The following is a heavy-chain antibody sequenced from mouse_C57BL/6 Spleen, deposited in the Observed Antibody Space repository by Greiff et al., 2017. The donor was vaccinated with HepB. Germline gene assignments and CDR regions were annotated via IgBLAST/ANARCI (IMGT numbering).Heavy chain of an antibody. CDR1: GYTFTDYE. V-gene: IGHV1-15*01. CDR2: IDPETGGT. Sequence: QVQLQQSGAELVRPGASVTLSCKASGYTFTDYEMHWVKQTPVHGLEWIGAIDPETGGTAYNQKFKGKAILTADKSSSTAYMELRSLTSEDSAVYYCTRSLTGTAGAYWGQGTLVTVSA. D-gene: IGHD4-1*01. J-gene: IGHJ3*01. CDR3: TRSLTGTAGAY.